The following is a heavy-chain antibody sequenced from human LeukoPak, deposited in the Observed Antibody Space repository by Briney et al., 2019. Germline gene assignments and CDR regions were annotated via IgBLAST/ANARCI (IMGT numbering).Heavy chain of an antibody. D-gene: IGHD3-9*01. CDR1: GFTFSSYG. J-gene: IGHJ4*02. V-gene: IGHV3-30*18. CDR2: ISYDGSNK. CDR3: VKDASYYDILTGPGY. Sequence: GGSLRLSCAASGFTFSSYGMHWVRQAPGKGLEWVAVISYDGSNKYYADSVKGRFTISRDNSKNTLYLQMNSLRAEDTAVYYCVKDASYYDILTGPGYWGQGTLVTVSS.